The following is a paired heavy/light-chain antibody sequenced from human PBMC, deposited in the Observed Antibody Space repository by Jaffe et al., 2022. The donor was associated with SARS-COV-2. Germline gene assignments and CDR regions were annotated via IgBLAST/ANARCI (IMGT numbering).Heavy chain of an antibody. CDR1: GYTFTSYY. V-gene: IGHV1-46*04. J-gene: IGHJ4*02. Sequence: QVQLVQSGAEVKKPGASVKVSCKASGYTFTSYYMHWVRQAPGQGLEWMGIINPSGGSTSYAQKLQGRVTMTRDTSTSTVYMELSSLRSEDTAVYYCAREIGYSSGWYAVGVFDYWGQGTLVTVSS. D-gene: IGHD6-19*01. CDR3: AREIGYSSGWYAVGVFDY. CDR2: INPSGGST.
Light chain of an antibody. V-gene: IGLV1-40*01. CDR1: SSNIGAGYD. CDR2: GNS. CDR3: QSYDSSLSGYYV. Sequence: QSVLTQPPSVSGAPGQRVTISCTGSSSNIGAGYDVHWYQQLPGTAPKLLIYGNSNRPSGVPDRFSGSKSGTSASLAISGLQAEDEADYYCQSYDSSLSGYYVFGTGTKVTVL. J-gene: IGLJ1*01.